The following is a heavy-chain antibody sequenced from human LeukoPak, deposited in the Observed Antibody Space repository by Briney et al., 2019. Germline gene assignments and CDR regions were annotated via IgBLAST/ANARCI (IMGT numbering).Heavy chain of an antibody. J-gene: IGHJ4*02. Sequence: GESLKISCKGSGYSFTSYWIGWVRQMPGKGLEWMGIIYPGDSDTRYSPSFQGQVTISADKSISTAYLQWSSLKASDTAMYYCAIIEFGEERDGHNFDYWGQGTLVTVSS. CDR2: IYPGDSDT. CDR3: AIIEFGEERDGHNFDY. D-gene: IGHD5-24*01. CDR1: GYSFTSYW. V-gene: IGHV5-51*01.